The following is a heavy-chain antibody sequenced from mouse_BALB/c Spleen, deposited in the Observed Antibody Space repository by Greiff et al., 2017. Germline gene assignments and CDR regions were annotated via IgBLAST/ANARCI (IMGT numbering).Heavy chain of an antibody. CDR1: GFNIKDTY. CDR3: AFITTVVDYAMDY. Sequence: EVQLVESGAELVKPGASVKLSCTASGFNIKDTYMHWVKQRPEQGLEWIGRIDPANGNTKYDPKFQGKATITADTSSNTAYLQLSSLTSEDTAVYYCAFITTVVDYAMDYWGQGTSVTVSS. D-gene: IGHD1-1*01. CDR2: IDPANGNT. V-gene: IGHV14-3*02. J-gene: IGHJ4*01.